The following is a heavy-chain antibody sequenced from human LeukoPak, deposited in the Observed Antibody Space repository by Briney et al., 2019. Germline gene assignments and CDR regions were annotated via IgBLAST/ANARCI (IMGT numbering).Heavy chain of an antibody. CDR2: IYYSGST. J-gene: IGHJ4*02. V-gene: IGHV4-59*01. D-gene: IGHD6-19*01. CDR3: ARDRGAVASTRGLFDY. Sequence: SSETLSLTCTVSGGSISSYYWSWIRQPPGKGLEWIGYIYYSGSTNYNPSLKSRVTISVDTSKNQFSLKLSSVTAADTAVYYCARDRGAVASTRGLFDYWGQGTLVTVSS. CDR1: GGSISSYY.